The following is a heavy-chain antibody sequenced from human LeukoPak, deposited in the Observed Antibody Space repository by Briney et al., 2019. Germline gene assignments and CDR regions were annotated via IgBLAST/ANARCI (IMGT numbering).Heavy chain of an antibody. CDR2: ISAYNGNT. Sequence: GASVKVSCKASGYTFTSYGISWVRQAPGQGLEWMGWISAYNGNTNYAQKLQGRVTMTTDTSTSTAYMELRSLRSDDTAVYYCVRDTCSGGSCYSTINDYWGQGTLVTVSS. D-gene: IGHD2-15*01. CDR1: GYTFTSYG. CDR3: VRDTCSGGSCYSTINDY. V-gene: IGHV1-18*04. J-gene: IGHJ4*02.